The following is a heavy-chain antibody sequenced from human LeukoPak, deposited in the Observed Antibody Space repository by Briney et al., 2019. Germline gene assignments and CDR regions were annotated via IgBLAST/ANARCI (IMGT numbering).Heavy chain of an antibody. CDR1: GFTFSSYG. CDR2: MSYDGSNK. CDR3: AKDHGRDGYNFDY. J-gene: IGHJ4*02. V-gene: IGHV3-30*18. D-gene: IGHD5-24*01. Sequence: GRSLRLSCAASGFTFSSYGMHWVRQAPGKGLEWVAVMSYDGSNKYYADTVKGRFTISRDNSKSTLYLQMNSLRAEDTAVYYCAKDHGRDGYNFDYWGQGTLVTVSS.